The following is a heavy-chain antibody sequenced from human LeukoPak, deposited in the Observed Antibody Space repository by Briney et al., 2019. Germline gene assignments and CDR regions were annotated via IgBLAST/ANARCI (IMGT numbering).Heavy chain of an antibody. V-gene: IGHV3-30*04. J-gene: IGHJ3*02. CDR2: ISYDGSNK. D-gene: IGHD2-2*01. Sequence: GGSLRLSCAASGFTFSSYAMHWVRQAPGMGLEWVAVISYDGSNKYYADSVKGRFTISRDNSKNTLYLQMNSLRAEDTAVYYCARGLPAAMGGDAFDIWGQGTMVTVSS. CDR1: GFTFSSYA. CDR3: ARGLPAAMGGDAFDI.